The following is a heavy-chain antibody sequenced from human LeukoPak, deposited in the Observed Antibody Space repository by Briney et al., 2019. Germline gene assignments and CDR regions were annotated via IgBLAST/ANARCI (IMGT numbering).Heavy chain of an antibody. CDR3: AKDDDPDAFDI. J-gene: IGHJ3*02. Sequence: GGSLRLSCAASGFAFSSYAMSWVRQPPGKGLEWVSVISRRDDYTYYADSVKGRFTISRDNSKNTLYLQMNSLRAEDTAVYYCAKDDDPDAFDIWGQGTMVTVSS. CDR2: ISRRDDYT. V-gene: IGHV3-23*01. D-gene: IGHD1-1*01. CDR1: GFAFSSYA.